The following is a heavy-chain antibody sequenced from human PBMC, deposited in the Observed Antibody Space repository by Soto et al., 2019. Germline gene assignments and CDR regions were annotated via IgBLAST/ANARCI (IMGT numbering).Heavy chain of an antibody. CDR3: VSLEMPATISYYFDL. V-gene: IGHV4-59*08. J-gene: IGHJ4*02. CDR1: DSANISRC. CDR2: IYYSGST. Sequence: SETLSISGMVADSANISRCWSGIRQPPGKGLEWIGYIYYSGSTNYNPSLQTRVTISLDKSKSQFSLKLNSVTAADSAVYFCVSLEMPATISYYFDLWAPGALLTVSS. D-gene: IGHD1-1*01.